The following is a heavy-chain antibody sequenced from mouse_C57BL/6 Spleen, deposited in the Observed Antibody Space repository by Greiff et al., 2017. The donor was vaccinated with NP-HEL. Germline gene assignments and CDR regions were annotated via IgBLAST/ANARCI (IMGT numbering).Heavy chain of an antibody. Sequence: QVQLQQPGAELVRPGSSVKLSCKASGYTFTSYWMDWVKQRPGQGLEWIGNIYPSDSETHYNQKFKDKATLTVDKSSSTAYMQLSSLTSEDSAVYYCARGPFLYYFDYWGQGTTLTVSS. J-gene: IGHJ2*01. V-gene: IGHV1-61*01. CDR1: GYTFTSYW. CDR2: IYPSDSET. CDR3: ARGPFLYYFDY.